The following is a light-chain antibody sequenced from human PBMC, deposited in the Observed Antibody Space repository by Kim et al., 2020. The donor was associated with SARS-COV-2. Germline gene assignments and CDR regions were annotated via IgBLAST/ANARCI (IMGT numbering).Light chain of an antibody. V-gene: IGKV3-11*01. Sequence: LSPGERATLACMASQSVSSHLAWYQQKPGQAPSPLIYDASNRATGIPARFSGSGSGTDFTLTISSLEPEDFAVYYCQHRSNWPLTFGGGTKVDIK. CDR1: QSVSSH. J-gene: IGKJ4*01. CDR2: DAS. CDR3: QHRSNWPLT.